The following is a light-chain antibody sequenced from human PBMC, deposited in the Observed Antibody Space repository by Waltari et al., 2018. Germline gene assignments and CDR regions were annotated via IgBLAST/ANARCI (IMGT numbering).Light chain of an antibody. V-gene: IGLV1-47*01. J-gene: IGLJ2*01. Sequence: QSVLTQPPSASGAPGQWVTISCSGSTSNIGNNYVYWYQKLPGTAPKLLVSMNDRRPSGVPDRYSGSKSCTSASLAISGLRSEDEADYYCASWDGALTGVVFGGGTRLTVL. CDR3: ASWDGALTGVV. CDR1: TSNIGNNY. CDR2: MND.